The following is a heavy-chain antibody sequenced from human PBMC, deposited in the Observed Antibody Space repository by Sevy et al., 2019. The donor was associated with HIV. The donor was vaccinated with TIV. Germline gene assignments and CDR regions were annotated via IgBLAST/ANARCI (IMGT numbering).Heavy chain of an antibody. CDR1: GYSFTTYW. V-gene: IGHV5-51*01. CDR3: AGLEQRHCNGAHCYHFDY. J-gene: IGHJ4*02. D-gene: IGHD2-21*01. CDR2: IYPDDSDT. Sequence: GESLKISCEGSGYSFTTYWIGWVRQMPGKGLEWMGVIYPDDSDTRYNPSFPGQVTISADKSINTAYLEWRSLKATDTAIYYCAGLEQRHCNGAHCYHFDYWGQGTLVTVSS.